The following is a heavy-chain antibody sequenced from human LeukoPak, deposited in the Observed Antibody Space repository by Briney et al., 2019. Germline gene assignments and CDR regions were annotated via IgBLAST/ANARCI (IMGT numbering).Heavy chain of an antibody. Sequence: SVKVSCKAAGGTFSSYAICWVRQAPGQGLEWMGRIDPIFGTSNYAQTFQGRLTITSDESTSTHYMELRGLRSDGTSVYYCSSGATINYYFYYMDVWGKGTTVTVSS. CDR2: IDPIFGTS. V-gene: IGHV1-69*13. CDR3: SSGATINYYFYYMDV. CDR1: GGTFSSYA. J-gene: IGHJ6*03. D-gene: IGHD5-12*01.